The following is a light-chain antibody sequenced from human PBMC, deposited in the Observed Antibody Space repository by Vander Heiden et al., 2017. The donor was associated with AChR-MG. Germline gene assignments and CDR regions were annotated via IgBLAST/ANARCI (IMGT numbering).Light chain of an antibody. V-gene: IGKV3-15*01. CDR2: AAS. Sequence: EIVMTQSPATLSVSPGERATLSCRASQIFNNNLAWYQQKPGQAPRLLIYAASTRATGIPDRFSGSGSGTEFTLTITSLQSEDFAVYYCQQDNNWPRTFGQGTKVEVK. CDR3: QQDNNWPRT. J-gene: IGKJ1*01. CDR1: QIFNNN.